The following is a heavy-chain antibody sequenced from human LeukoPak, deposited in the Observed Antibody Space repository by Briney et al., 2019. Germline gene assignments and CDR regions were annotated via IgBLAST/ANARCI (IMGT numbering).Heavy chain of an antibody. CDR3: ASGRYCSGGSCYMDY. CDR2: IRYDGSNK. D-gene: IGHD2-15*01. CDR1: GFTFSSYG. J-gene: IGHJ4*02. Sequence: PGGSLRLSCAASGFTFSSYGMHWVRQAPGKGLEWVAFIRYDGSNKYYADSVKGRFTISRDNSKNTLYLQMNSLRAEDTAVYYCASGRYCSGGSCYMDYWGQGTLVTVSS. V-gene: IGHV3-30*02.